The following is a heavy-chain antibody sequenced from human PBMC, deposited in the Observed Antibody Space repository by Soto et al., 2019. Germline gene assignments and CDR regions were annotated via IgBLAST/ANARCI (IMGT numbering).Heavy chain of an antibody. CDR2: ISYDGNNK. J-gene: IGHJ2*01. D-gene: IGHD2-21*02. V-gene: IGHV3-30-3*01. Sequence: QVQLVESGGGVVQPGRSLRLSCAASGFTFSSYAMHWVRQAPGKGLEWVAVISYDGNNKYYADSVKGRFTISRDNSENTLYLQMNSLRAEDTAVYYCARLAYCGGDCYSSWYFDLWGRGTLVTVSS. CDR3: ARLAYCGGDCYSSWYFDL. CDR1: GFTFSSYA.